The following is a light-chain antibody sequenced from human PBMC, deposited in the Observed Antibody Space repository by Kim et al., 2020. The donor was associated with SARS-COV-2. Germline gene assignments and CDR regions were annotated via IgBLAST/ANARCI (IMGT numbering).Light chain of an antibody. V-gene: IGKV3-20*01. CDR3: QQYGSSPPLYT. CDR1: QSVSSSY. J-gene: IGKJ2*01. CDR2: GAS. Sequence: EIVLTQSPGTLSLSPGERATLSCRASQSVSSSYLAWYQQKPGQAPRLLIYGASSRATGIPDRFSGSGSGTGFTLTISRLEPEDFAVYYCQQYGSSPPLYTFGQGPNLEI.